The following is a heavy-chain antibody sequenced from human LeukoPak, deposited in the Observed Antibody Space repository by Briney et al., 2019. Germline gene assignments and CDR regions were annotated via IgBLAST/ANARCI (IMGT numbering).Heavy chain of an antibody. J-gene: IGHJ3*02. Sequence: GRSLRLSCAASGFTFSSYGMHWVRQAPGKGLEWVAVISYDGSNKYYADSVKGRSTISRDNSKNTLYLQMNSLRAEDTAVYYCAKDGYDILTGYHDAFDIWGQGTMVTVSS. CDR1: GFTFSSYG. CDR3: AKDGYDILTGYHDAFDI. D-gene: IGHD3-9*01. CDR2: ISYDGSNK. V-gene: IGHV3-30*18.